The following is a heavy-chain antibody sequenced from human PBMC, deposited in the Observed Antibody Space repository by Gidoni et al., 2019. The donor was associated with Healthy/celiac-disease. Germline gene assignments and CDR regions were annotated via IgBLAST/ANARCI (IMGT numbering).Heavy chain of an antibody. CDR2: IYNSGST. CDR1: GASIRSSSYY. V-gene: IGHV4-39*01. CDR3: ARHLMTTVVTLFDY. D-gene: IGHD4-17*01. Sequence: QLQLQESGPGLVKPSETLSLTCTVSGASIRSSSYYWGWIRQPPGKGLEWIGSIYNSGSTSYNPSLKSRVTISVDTSKNQFSLKLSSVTAADTAVYYCARHLMTTVVTLFDYWGQGTLVTVSS. J-gene: IGHJ4*02.